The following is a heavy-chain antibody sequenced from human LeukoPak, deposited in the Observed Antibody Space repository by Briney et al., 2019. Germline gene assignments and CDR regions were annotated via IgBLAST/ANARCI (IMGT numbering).Heavy chain of an antibody. CDR3: ARGPRIMVTTPTSGWYCNY. Sequence: PSETLSLTCAVYGASFSGFYWNWIRQSPGKGLEWIGEIDHSGSTNYNPSLKSRVTISVDMSKNQFSLKVNSVTAADTAVYYCARGPRIMVTTPTSGWYCNYWGQGTLVTVSS. V-gene: IGHV4-34*01. J-gene: IGHJ4*02. D-gene: IGHD6-19*01. CDR2: IDHSGST. CDR1: GASFSGFY.